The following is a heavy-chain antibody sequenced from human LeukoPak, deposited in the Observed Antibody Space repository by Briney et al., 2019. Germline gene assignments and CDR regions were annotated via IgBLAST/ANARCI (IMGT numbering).Heavy chain of an antibody. Sequence: DPGGSLRFSCAASGFTFDDYAMHWVRQAPGKGLEWVSGISWNSGSIGYADSVKGRFTISRDNSKNTLYLQMNSLRAEDTAVYYCAKQGHNRDGSGLYYMDVWGKGTTVTISS. D-gene: IGHD3-10*01. CDR3: AKQGHNRDGSGLYYMDV. CDR1: GFTFDDYA. V-gene: IGHV3-9*01. CDR2: ISWNSGSI. J-gene: IGHJ6*03.